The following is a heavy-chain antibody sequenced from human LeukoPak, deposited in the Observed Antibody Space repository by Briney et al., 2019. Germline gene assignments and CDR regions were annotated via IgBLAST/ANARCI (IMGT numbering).Heavy chain of an antibody. CDR2: MNPNSGNT. J-gene: IGHJ6*02. V-gene: IGHV1-8*01. CDR3: ARDSITMVRGSGYYYGMDV. Sequence: ASVKVSCKASGYTFTSYDINWVRQATGQGLEWMGWMNPNSGNTGYAQKFQGRVTMTRDTSTSTVYMELSSLRSEDTAVYYCARDSITMVRGSGYYYGMDVWGQGTTVTVSS. D-gene: IGHD3-10*01. CDR1: GYTFTSYD.